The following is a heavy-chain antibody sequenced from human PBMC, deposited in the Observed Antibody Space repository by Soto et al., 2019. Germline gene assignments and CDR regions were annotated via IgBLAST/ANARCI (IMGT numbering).Heavy chain of an antibody. CDR2: IDPSDSYT. D-gene: IGHD1-26*01. V-gene: IGHV5-10-1*01. Sequence: PGESLKLSCQGSGYRFTSYWISWVRQMPGKGLEWMGRIDPSDSYTNYSPSFQGHVTISADKSITTAYLQWSSLKASDTAMYYCASHNRVGANDYWGQGTLVTVSS. CDR1: GYRFTSYW. J-gene: IGHJ4*02. CDR3: ASHNRVGANDY.